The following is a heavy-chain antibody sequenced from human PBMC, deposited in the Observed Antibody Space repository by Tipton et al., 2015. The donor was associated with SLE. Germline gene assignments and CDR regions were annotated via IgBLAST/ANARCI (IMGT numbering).Heavy chain of an antibody. V-gene: IGHV4-59*04. CDR1: GGSISSYW. J-gene: IGHJ3*02. CDR2: IYYSGST. CDR3: ASGILTGNAAFDI. Sequence: LRLSCTVSGGSISSYWWNWIRQPPGKGLEWIGHIYYSGSTYYNPSLESRLTISLDTSRNQFSLKLSSVTAADTAVYYCASGILTGNAAFDIWGPGTMVTVS. D-gene: IGHD3-9*01.